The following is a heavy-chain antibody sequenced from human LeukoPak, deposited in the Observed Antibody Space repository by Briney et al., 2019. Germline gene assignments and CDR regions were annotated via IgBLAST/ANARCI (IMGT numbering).Heavy chain of an antibody. Sequence: SETLSLTCTVSGGSISSSSYYWGWIRQPPGKGLEWIGSIYYSGSTYYNPSLKSRVTISVDTSKNQFSLKLSSVTAADTAVYYCARRPITMARGVITYYFDYWGQGTLVTVSS. D-gene: IGHD3-10*01. J-gene: IGHJ4*02. CDR2: IYYSGST. V-gene: IGHV4-39*01. CDR1: GGSISSSSYY. CDR3: ARRPITMARGVITYYFDY.